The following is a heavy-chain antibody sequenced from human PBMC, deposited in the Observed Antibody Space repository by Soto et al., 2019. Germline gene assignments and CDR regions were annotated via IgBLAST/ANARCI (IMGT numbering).Heavy chain of an antibody. CDR2: INSDRSST. V-gene: IGHV3-74*01. J-gene: IGHJ6*02. CDR3: ARDSTEFLEWFPRYGMDV. CDR1: GFTFSSYW. Sequence: GGSLRLSCAASGFTFSSYWMHWVRQAPGKGLVWVSRINSDRSSTSDADTVKGRFTISRDNAKNMLYLQMNSLRAEDTALYCCARDSTEFLEWFPRYGMDVWGQGTTVTVSS. D-gene: IGHD3-3*01.